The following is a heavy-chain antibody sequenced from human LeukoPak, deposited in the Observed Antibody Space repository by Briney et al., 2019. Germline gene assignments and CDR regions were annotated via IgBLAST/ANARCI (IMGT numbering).Heavy chain of an antibody. D-gene: IGHD6-13*01. J-gene: IGHJ6*03. CDR3: ARMTSGTDYYYYYYMDV. CDR2: IDWDDDK. Sequence: SGPTLVNPTQTLTLTCTFSGFSLSTSGMCVSWIRQPPGKALEWLARIDWDDDKYYSTSLKTRLTISKDTSKNQVVLTMTNMDPVDTATYYCARMTSGTDYYYYYYMDVWGKGTTVTVSS. V-gene: IGHV2-70*11. CDR1: GFSLSTSGMC.